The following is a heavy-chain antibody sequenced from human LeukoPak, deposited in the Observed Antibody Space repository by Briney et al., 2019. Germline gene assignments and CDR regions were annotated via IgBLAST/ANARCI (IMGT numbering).Heavy chain of an antibody. J-gene: IGHJ3*02. D-gene: IGHD3-10*01. CDR2: IVGSGSTT. V-gene: IGHV3-23*01. CDR3: AREGSSHDAFDI. CDR1: EFTFRSHV. Sequence: GGSLRLSCAASEFTFRSHVMSWVRQAPGKGLERVSAIVGSGSTTHYADSVKGRFTISRDNSNNTLYLQMNSLRADDTALYYCAREGSSHDAFDIWGQGTMVTVSS.